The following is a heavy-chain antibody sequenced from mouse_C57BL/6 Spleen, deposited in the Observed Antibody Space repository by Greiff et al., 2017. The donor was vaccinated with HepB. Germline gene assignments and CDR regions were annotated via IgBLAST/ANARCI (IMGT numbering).Heavy chain of an antibody. CDR3: ARRETMVTYWYVDV. CDR1: GYTFTDYY. J-gene: IGHJ1*03. CDR2: INPNNGGT. V-gene: IGHV1-26*01. Sequence: EVQLQQSGPELVKPGASVKISCKASGYTFTDYYMNWVKQSHGKSLEWIGDINPNNGGTSYNQKFKGKATLTVDKSSSTAYMELSSLTSEDSAVYYCARRETMVTYWYVDVWGTGTTVTVSS. D-gene: IGHD2-2*01.